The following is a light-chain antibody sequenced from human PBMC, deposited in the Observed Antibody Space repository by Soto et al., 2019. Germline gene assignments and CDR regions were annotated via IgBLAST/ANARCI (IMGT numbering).Light chain of an antibody. J-gene: IGLJ1*01. CDR3: CSYAGSSTYV. Sequence: QSVLTQPASVSGSPGQSITISCTGTSRDVGIYNLVSWYQLHPGKVPKLIIYEDTKRPPGISSRFSGSESGITAFLTISGLQAEDEADYYCCSYAGSSTYVFGTGTKVTVL. V-gene: IGLV2-23*01. CDR1: SRDVGIYNL. CDR2: EDT.